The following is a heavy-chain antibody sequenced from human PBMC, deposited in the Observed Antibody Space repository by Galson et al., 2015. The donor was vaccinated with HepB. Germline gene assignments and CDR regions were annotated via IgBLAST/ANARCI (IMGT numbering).Heavy chain of an antibody. CDR3: ARDDSSNWDGRGSPNFDS. D-gene: IGHD4-11*01. J-gene: IGHJ5*01. CDR1: GDSVSSKDAM. CDR2: TFYRAKWWT. Sequence: CAISGDSVSSKDAMWHWLRQSPSRGLEWLGRTFYRAKWWTEYAVAAKGRMTISADPSENQFSLHVNFMTPEDSAVYYCARDDSSNWDGRGSPNFDSWGQGTLVVVSS. V-gene: IGHV6-1*01.